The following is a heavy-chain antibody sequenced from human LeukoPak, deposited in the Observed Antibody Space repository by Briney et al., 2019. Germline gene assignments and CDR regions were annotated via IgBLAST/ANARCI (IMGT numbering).Heavy chain of an antibody. Sequence: SETLSLTCTVSGGPISSPNHFWGWVRQPPGKGLEWIGSVYYGGSTYSNPSLKSRVTMSADTSKNQFSLTLSSVTAADTAVYYCARDQPYTDVWGKGTTVTVSS. V-gene: IGHV4-39*02. CDR1: GGPISSPNHF. CDR2: VYYGGST. J-gene: IGHJ6*03. CDR3: ARDQPYTDV.